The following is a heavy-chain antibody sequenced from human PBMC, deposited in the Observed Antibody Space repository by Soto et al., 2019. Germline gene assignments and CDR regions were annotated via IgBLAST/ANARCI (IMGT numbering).Heavy chain of an antibody. CDR3: ARVGYSSSSPRRYYSYCMEV. Sequence: QVQLVQAGAEVKKPGSSVKVSCKASGGTFSSYAISWVRQAPGQGLEWMGGIIPIFGTANYAQKFQGRVTITADESTSTAYMELSSLISEDTAVYYCARVGYSSSSPRRYYSYCMEVWGQGTTVTGSS. J-gene: IGHJ6*02. CDR2: IIPIFGTA. CDR1: GGTFSSYA. V-gene: IGHV1-69*12. D-gene: IGHD6-6*01.